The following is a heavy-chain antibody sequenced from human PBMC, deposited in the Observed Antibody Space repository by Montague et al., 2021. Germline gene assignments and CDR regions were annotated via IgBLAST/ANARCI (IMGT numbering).Heavy chain of an antibody. D-gene: IGHD4-11*01. Sequence: QSGAEVKKPGESLKISCKTSGYTFSDYWIAWVRQMPGKGLDWMGIIYPGDSDVKYSPSFQGQVTISVDKYVTTAYLQLTSLRASDSAMYYCARLALKDYTGRGPLGNGGQGTLVTVSS. CDR3: ARLALKDYTGRGPLGN. CDR2: IYPGDSDV. V-gene: IGHV5-51*01. CDR1: GYTFSDYW. J-gene: IGHJ4*02.